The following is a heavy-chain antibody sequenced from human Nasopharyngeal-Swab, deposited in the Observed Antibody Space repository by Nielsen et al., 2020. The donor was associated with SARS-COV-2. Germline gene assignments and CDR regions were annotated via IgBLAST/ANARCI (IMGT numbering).Heavy chain of an antibody. D-gene: IGHD6-19*01. CDR1: GYTFTSYG. CDR3: ARPIAVAGRRVDYYYGMDV. V-gene: IGHV1-18*01. CDR2: ISAYNGNT. J-gene: IGHJ6*02. Sequence: ASVKVSCKASGYTFTSYGISWVRQAPGQGLEWMGWISAYNGNTNYAQKFQGRVTITADESTSTAYMELSGLRSEDTAVYYCARPIAVAGRRVDYYYGMDVWGQGTTVTVSS.